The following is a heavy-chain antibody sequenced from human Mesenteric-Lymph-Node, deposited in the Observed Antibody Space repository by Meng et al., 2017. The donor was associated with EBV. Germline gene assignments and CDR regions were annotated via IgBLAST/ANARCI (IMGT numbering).Heavy chain of an antibody. CDR2: IYYRGSI. Sequence: QVQLQESGPGLVKPSQTLSLTCAVSGGSISGSTYYWSWIRQAPGEGPEWIGYIYYRGSIYYNPSLRSRVTMSVDTSTNQFSLKLTSMTAADTAVYYCATADSDGYSVTKWGQGTLCTVSS. CDR1: GGSISGSTYY. V-gene: IGHV4-30-4*01. D-gene: IGHD5-24*01. CDR3: ATADSDGYSVTK. J-gene: IGHJ4*02.